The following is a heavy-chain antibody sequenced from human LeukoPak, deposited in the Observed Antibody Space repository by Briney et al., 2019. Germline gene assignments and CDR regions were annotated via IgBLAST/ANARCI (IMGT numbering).Heavy chain of an antibody. CDR3: AKDALGYCSGGSCSTRSWFVA. D-gene: IGHD2-15*01. CDR1: GFTFSSYG. J-gene: IGHJ5*02. V-gene: IGHV3-30*18. CDR2: ISYDGSNK. Sequence: PGRSLRLSCAASGFTFSSYGMHWVRQAPGKGLEWVAVISYDGSNKYYADSVKGRFTISRDNSKNTLYLQMNSLRAEDTAVYYCAKDALGYCSGGSCSTRSWFVAWGQGTLVTVSS.